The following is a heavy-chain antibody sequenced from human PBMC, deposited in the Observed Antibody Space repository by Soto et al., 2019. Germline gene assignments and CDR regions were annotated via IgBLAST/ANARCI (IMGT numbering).Heavy chain of an antibody. CDR3: ASSVGCLEWLPGAFDI. CDR2: IYYSGST. Sequence: QVQLQESGPGLVKPSQTLSLTCTVSGGSISSGGYYWRWIRQHPGKGLEWIGYIYYSGSTYYNPSLKSRVTISVDTSKNQFSLKLSSVTAADTAVYYCASSVGCLEWLPGAFDICGQGTMVTVSS. V-gene: IGHV4-31*03. CDR1: GGSISSGGYY. J-gene: IGHJ3*02. D-gene: IGHD3-3*01.